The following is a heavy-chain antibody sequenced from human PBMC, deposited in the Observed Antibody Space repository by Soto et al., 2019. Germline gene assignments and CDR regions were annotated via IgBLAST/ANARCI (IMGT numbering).Heavy chain of an antibody. J-gene: IGHJ4*02. CDR2: IKSKTDGGTT. V-gene: IGHV3-15*01. CDR1: GFTFSNAW. Sequence: PGGSLRLSCAASGFTFSNAWMSWVRQAPGKGLEWVGRIKSKTDGGTTDYAAPVKGRFTISRDDSKNTLYLQMNSLKTEDTAVYYCTTFDSSGYGSRGVDYWGQGTLVTVSS. D-gene: IGHD3-22*01. CDR3: TTFDSSGYGSRGVDY.